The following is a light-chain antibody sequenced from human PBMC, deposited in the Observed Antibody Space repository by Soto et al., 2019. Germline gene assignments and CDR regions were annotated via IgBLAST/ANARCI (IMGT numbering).Light chain of an antibody. J-gene: IGLJ1*01. CDR3: SSYAGTNNWGV. V-gene: IGLV2-8*01. Sequence: QSARTQPPSASGSPGQSVTISCTGTSSDVGAYDYVSWYQQHPGKAPKLLLYEVNKRPSGVPDRFSGSKSGNTASLTVSGLQAEDEADYYCSSYAGTNNWGVFGTGTKVTVL. CDR2: EVN. CDR1: SSDVGAYDY.